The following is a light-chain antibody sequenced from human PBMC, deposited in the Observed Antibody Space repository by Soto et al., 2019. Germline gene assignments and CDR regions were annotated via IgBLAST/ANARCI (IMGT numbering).Light chain of an antibody. CDR3: CSHAGSSTYVG. CDR2: EDS. Sequence: QSALTQPASVSGSPGQSIAISCTGTSSDVGGYNLVSWYHQHPGKAPKFLIYEDSKRPSGVSDRFSGSKSGNTASLTISGRQAEDEAEYYCCSHAGSSTYVGFGGGTKLTVL. V-gene: IGLV2-23*01. J-gene: IGLJ2*01. CDR1: SSDVGGYNL.